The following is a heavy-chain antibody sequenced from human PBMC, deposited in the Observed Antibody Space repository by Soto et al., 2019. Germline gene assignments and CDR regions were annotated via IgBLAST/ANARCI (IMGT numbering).Heavy chain of an antibody. D-gene: IGHD4-17*01. J-gene: IGHJ5*02. V-gene: IGHV1-69*02. CDR2: IIPILGIA. CDR1: GGTFSSYT. Sequence: QVQLVQSGAEVKKPGSSVKVSCKASGGTFSSYTISWVRQAPGQGLEWMGRIIPILGIANYAQKFQGRDTITADKSTSTAYMELSSLRSEDTAVYYCARAHDYGDYGRWFDPWGQGTLVTVSS. CDR3: ARAHDYGDYGRWFDP.